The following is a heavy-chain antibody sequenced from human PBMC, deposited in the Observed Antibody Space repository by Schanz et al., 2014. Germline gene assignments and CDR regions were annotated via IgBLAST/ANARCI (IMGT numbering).Heavy chain of an antibody. J-gene: IGHJ4*02. Sequence: EVQLLESGGGLVQPGGSLRLSCASSGFSFTTYAMSWVRQAPGKGLEWVSSISSGGGSTYYADSVKGRFTISRDNSKNTVYIQMNSLRAEDTAVYYCANNWNLDYWGQGTLVTVSS. V-gene: IGHV3-23*01. CDR1: GFSFTTYA. CDR3: ANNWNLDY. CDR2: ISSGGGST. D-gene: IGHD1-20*01.